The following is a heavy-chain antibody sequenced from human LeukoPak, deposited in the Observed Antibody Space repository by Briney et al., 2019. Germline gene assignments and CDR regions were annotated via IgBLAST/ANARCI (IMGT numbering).Heavy chain of an antibody. Sequence: PSETLSLTCTVSGGSINSYYWSWLRQPPGKGLEWIGFIYYSGSTHYKSSLESRVTISVDTSKNQFSLRLSSVTAADTAVYYCARHSVSSPHYLDCWGQGTLVTVSS. CDR1: GGSINSYY. CDR2: IYYSGST. D-gene: IGHD1-26*01. V-gene: IGHV4-59*08. J-gene: IGHJ4*02. CDR3: ARHSVSSPHYLDC.